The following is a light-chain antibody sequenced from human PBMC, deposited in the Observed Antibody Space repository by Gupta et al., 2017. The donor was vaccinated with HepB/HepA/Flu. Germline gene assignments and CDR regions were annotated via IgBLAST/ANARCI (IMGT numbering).Light chain of an antibody. CDR2: AAS. V-gene: IGKV1-39*01. CDR1: QSISSY. CDR3: QQRYSTLWT. Sequence: DIQMTQSPSSLSASVGDRVTITCRASQSISSYLNWYQQKPGKAPKLLIYAASSLQSGVPSRFSGSGSGTDFTLTISSLQPEDFATYYCQQRYSTLWTFGQGTKVEIK. J-gene: IGKJ1*01.